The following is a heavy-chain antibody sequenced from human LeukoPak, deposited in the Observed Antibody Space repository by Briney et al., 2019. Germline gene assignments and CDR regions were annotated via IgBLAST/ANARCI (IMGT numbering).Heavy chain of an antibody. J-gene: IGHJ6*02. V-gene: IGHV3-23*01. CDR1: GFSFSRYG. Sequence: PGHSLRLSCAGSGFSFSRYGMHWVRQAPGKGLEWVSAISGSGVGTYYADFVKGRFIISRDISKNTLYLQMNSLRAEDTAVYYCAKMHPTYYYYGMDVWGQGTTVTVSS. CDR3: AKMHPTYYYYGMDV. CDR2: ISGSGVGT.